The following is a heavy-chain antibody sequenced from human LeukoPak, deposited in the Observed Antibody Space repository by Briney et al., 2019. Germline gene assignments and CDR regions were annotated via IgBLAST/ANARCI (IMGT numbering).Heavy chain of an antibody. V-gene: IGHV3-49*04. J-gene: IGHJ4*02. CDR1: GFTFNNYA. CDR2: IRSKAYGGTT. D-gene: IGHD3-22*01. Sequence: GGSLRLSCAASGFTFNNYAMSWVRQAPGKGLAWVGFIRSKAYGGTTEYAASVKGRFTISRDDSKSIAYLQMNSLKTEDTAVYYCTRGPHDYYDSSGYYYTDYWGQGTLVTVSS. CDR3: TRGPHDYYDSSGYYYTDY.